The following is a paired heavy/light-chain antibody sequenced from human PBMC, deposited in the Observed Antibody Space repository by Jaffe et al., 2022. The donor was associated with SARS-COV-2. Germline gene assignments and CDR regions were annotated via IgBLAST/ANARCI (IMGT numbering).Light chain of an antibody. CDR2: AAS. CDR1: QGISSY. J-gene: IGKJ1*01. V-gene: IGKV1-8*01. CDR3: QQYYSSWT. Sequence: AIRMTQSPSSFSASTGDRVTITCRASQGISSYLAWYQQKPGKAPKLLIYAASTLQSGVPSRFSGSGSGTDFTLTISCLQSEDFATYYCQQYYSSWTFGQGTKVEIK.
Heavy chain of an antibody. V-gene: IGHV3-23*01. D-gene: IGHD1-26*01. J-gene: IGHJ2*01. CDR2: ISGSGGST. Sequence: EVQLLESGGGLVQPGGSLRLSCAASGFTFSSYAMSWVRQAPGKGLEWVSAISGSGGSTYYADSVKGRFTISRDNSKNTLYLQMNSLRAEDTAVYYCAKGTEEDSGSYHEGYFDLWGRGTLVTVSS. CDR1: GFTFSSYA. CDR3: AKGTEEDSGSYHEGYFDL.